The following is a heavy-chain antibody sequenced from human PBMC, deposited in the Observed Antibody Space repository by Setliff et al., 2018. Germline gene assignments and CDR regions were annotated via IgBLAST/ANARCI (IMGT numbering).Heavy chain of an antibody. CDR2: IYSSGRT. V-gene: IGHV4-4*08. CDR1: GGSISSYY. CDR3: ARDPPNRYSESYEYLYMDV. D-gene: IGHD1-26*01. J-gene: IGHJ6*03. Sequence: SETLSLTCTVSGGSISSYYWIWIRQPPGKGLEWIGYIYSSGRTNYNPSLKSRVTLSVDTSNNQFSLKVTSVTAADTAVYYCARDPPNRYSESYEYLYMDVWGNGTTVTVSS.